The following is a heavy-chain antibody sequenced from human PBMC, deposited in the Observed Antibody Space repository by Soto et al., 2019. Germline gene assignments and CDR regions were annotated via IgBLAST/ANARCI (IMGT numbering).Heavy chain of an antibody. D-gene: IGHD4-17*01. CDR1: GFTFSSYA. CDR3: AKDASEDNYGNYYYMDV. CDR2: ISGSGGST. Sequence: GGSLRLSCAASGFTFSSYAMSWVRQAPGKGLEWVSAISGSGGSTYYADSVKGRFTISRDNSKNTLYLQMNSLRADDTAVYYCAKDASEDNYGNYYYMDVWGKGTTVTVYS. J-gene: IGHJ6*03. V-gene: IGHV3-23*01.